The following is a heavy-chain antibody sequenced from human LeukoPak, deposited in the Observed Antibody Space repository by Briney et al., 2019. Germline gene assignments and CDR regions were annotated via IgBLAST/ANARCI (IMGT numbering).Heavy chain of an antibody. D-gene: IGHD1-26*01. V-gene: IGHV3-23*01. CDR2: ISGSGGST. CDR1: GFTFRSYA. Sequence: HPGGSLRLSCAASGFTFRSYAMSWVRQAPGKGLERVSAISGSGGSTYYADSEKGRFTISRDNSRNTLYLQMNSLRAEDTAVYYCAKDFGTGGSYGFDPWGQGTLVTVSS. CDR3: AKDFGTGGSYGFDP. J-gene: IGHJ5*02.